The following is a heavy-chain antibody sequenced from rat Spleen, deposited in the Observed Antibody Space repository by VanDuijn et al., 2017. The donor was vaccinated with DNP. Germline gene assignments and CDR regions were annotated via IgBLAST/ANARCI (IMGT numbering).Heavy chain of an antibody. V-gene: IGHV2-15*01. CDR1: GFSLTSNS. CDR2: MWSGGTT. J-gene: IGHJ2*01. CDR3: TREREPNKNPYYFDC. D-gene: IGHD3-8*01. Sequence: QVQLKESGPGLVQPSQTLSLTCTVPGFSLTSNSVSWVRQPPGKGLEWMGTMWSGGTTDYNSALKSRLSISRDTSKSQVFLRMNSLQTEDTAIYFCTREREPNKNPYYFDCWGQGVMVTVSS.